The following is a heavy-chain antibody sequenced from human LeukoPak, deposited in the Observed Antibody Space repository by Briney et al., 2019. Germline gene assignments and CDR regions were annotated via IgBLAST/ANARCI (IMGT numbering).Heavy chain of an antibody. D-gene: IGHD5-18*01. V-gene: IGHV4-59*01. CDR2: ISYSGST. J-gene: IGHJ4*02. CDR1: GGSISNYY. Sequence: SETLSLTCTVSGGSISNYYWSWIRLPPGKGLECIGFISYSGSTNYNPSLKSRVTVSVDTSKNQFSLKLISVTAADTAVYYCASSSGYTCGHFDYWGQGTLVTVSS. CDR3: ASSSGYTCGHFDY.